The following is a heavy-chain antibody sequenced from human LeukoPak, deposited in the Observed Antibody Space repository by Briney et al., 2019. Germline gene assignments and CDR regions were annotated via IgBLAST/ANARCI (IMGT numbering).Heavy chain of an antibody. J-gene: IGHJ4*02. CDR3: ARDGWPGSSYYRPFDY. D-gene: IGHD3-10*01. CDR2: ISSGSNYI. CDR1: GFSFSSYS. V-gene: IGHV3-21*01. Sequence: GGSLRLSCAASGFSFSSYSINWIRQTPGKGLEWVSSISSGSNYIYYADSVKGRFIISRDNAENSLHLQMNSLRAEDTAVYYCARDGWPGSSYYRPFDYWGQGTLVTVSS.